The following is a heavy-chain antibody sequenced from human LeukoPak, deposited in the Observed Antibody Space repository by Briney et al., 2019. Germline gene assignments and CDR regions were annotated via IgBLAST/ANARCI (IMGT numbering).Heavy chain of an antibody. V-gene: IGHV1-18*04. CDR2: ISAYNGNT. CDR1: GYTFTGYF. J-gene: IGHJ4*02. D-gene: IGHD3-16*02. Sequence: ASVKVSCKASGYTFTGYFMHWVRQAPGQGLEWMGWISAYNGNTNYAQKLQGRVTMTTDTSTSTAYMELRSLRSDDTAVYYCARDGDYDYVWGSYRYSDYWGQGTLVTVSS. CDR3: ARDGDYDYVWGSYRYSDY.